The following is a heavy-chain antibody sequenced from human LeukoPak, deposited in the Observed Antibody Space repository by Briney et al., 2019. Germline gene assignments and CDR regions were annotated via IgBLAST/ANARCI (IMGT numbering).Heavy chain of an antibody. J-gene: IGHJ2*01. Sequence: SETLSLTCTVSRGSISSYYWSWIRQPPGKGLEWIGYIYYSGSTNYNPSLESRVTISVDTSKNQFSLKVSSVTAADTAVYYCARDSRPGDDWCFDLWGRGTLVTVSS. V-gene: IGHV4-59*01. CDR1: RGSISSYY. D-gene: IGHD3-10*01. CDR3: ARDSRPGDDWCFDL. CDR2: IYYSGST.